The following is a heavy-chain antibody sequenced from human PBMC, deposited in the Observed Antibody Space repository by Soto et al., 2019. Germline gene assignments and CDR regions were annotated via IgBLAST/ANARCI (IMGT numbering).Heavy chain of an antibody. CDR2: IVVGSGNT. J-gene: IGHJ4*02. V-gene: IGHV1-58*01. CDR3: AATLYPGFWSGYLNDY. D-gene: IGHD3-3*01. CDR1: GFTFTSSA. Sequence: SVKVSCKASGFTFTSSAVQWVRQARGQRLEWIGWIVVGSGNTNYAQKFQERVTITRDMSTSTAYMELSSLRSEDTAVYYCAATLYPGFWSGYLNDYWGQGTLVTVSS.